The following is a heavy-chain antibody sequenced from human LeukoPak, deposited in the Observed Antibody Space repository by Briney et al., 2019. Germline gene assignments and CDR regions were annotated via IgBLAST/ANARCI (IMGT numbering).Heavy chain of an antibody. J-gene: IGHJ4*02. CDR3: ARGTHWAIDN. V-gene: IGHV3-23*01. Sequence: GGSLRLSCAASGFTFSSYAMTWVRQAPGQGLEWVSAISVGGGSTSYADSVKGRFTISRDNSQNTLFLQMNSLRADDTAVYYCARGTHWAIDNWGQGTLVTVSS. CDR1: GFTFSSYA. CDR2: ISVGGGST. D-gene: IGHD7-27*01.